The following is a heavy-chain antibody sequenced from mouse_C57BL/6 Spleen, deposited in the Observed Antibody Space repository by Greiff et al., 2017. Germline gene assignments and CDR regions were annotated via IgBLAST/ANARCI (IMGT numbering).Heavy chain of an antibody. J-gene: IGHJ2*01. CDR2: IYPGDGDT. V-gene: IGHV1-82*01. CDR3: ARGDWDGY. Sequence: QVQLQQSGPELVKPGASVKISCKASGYAFSSSWMNGVKQRPGKGLEWIGRIYPGDGDTNYNGKFKGKATLTADKSSSTAYIQLSSLTSEDSAVYFCARGDWDGYWGQGTTLTVSS. D-gene: IGHD4-1*01. CDR1: GYAFSSSW.